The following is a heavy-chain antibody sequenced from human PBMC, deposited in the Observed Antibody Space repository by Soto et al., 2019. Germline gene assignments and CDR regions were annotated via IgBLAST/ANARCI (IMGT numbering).Heavy chain of an antibody. CDR3: ARGGIAGTTWDQKPFDC. J-gene: IGHJ4*02. V-gene: IGHV1-18*01. CDR1: GYTFFTYD. Sequence: GASVKVSCKASGYTFFTYDISWVRQAPGQGLEWMGWISTYSGDTKYAQKFQGRVTMTTDTSTTTAYLELRSLRSDDTAVYYCARGGIAGTTWDQKPFDCWGRGTLVTVSS. CDR2: ISTYSGDT. D-gene: IGHD1-7*01.